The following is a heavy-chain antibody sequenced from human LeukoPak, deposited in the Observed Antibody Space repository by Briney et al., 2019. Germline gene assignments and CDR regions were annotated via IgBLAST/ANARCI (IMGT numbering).Heavy chain of an antibody. J-gene: IGHJ5*02. D-gene: IGHD3-10*01. V-gene: IGHV4-34*01. CDR3: ARTREPYYYGSGSYYA. CDR2: ISHGGST. CDR1: GGSFSGYF. Sequence: SETLSLTCSVYGGSFSGYFWSWIRQPPGKGLEWIGEISHGGSTIYNPSLKSRITISVDTSKNQFSLRLNSVTAADTAAYYCARTREPYYYGSGSYYAWGQGTLVTVSS.